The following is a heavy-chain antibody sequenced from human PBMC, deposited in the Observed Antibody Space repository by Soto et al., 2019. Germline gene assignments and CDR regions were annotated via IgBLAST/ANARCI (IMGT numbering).Heavy chain of an antibody. CDR2: IYSGGST. V-gene: IGHV3-53*04. Sequence: PGGSLRLSCAASGLTVSSNYMSWVRQAPGKGLEWVSVIYSGGSTYYADSVKGRFTISRHNSKNTLYLQMNSLRAEDTAVYYCARDLYYYCSGKPLVYYHYGMDVWGQGTTVTGSS. CDR1: GLTVSSNY. J-gene: IGHJ6*02. CDR3: ARDLYYYCSGKPLVYYHYGMDV. D-gene: IGHD3-10*01.